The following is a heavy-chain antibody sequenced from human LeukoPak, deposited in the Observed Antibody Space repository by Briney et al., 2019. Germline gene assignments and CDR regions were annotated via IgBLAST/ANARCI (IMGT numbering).Heavy chain of an antibody. CDR2: FDPEDGET. J-gene: IGHJ4*02. D-gene: IGHD3-22*01. CDR3: ATSASFHYDSSGGTGYYFDY. V-gene: IGHV1-24*01. CDR1: GYTLTELS. Sequence: ASVKVSCKVSGYTLTELSMHWVRQAPGKGLEWMGGFDPEDGETIYAQKFQGRVTMTEDTSTDTAYMELSSLRSEDTAVYYCATSASFHYDSSGGTGYYFDYWGQGTLVTVSS.